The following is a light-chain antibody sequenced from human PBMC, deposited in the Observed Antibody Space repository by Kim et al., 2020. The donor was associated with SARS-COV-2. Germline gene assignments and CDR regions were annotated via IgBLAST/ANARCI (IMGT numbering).Light chain of an antibody. CDR2: DTY. CDR1: QSIVGTY. V-gene: IGKV3-20*01. CDR3: QQYGTSPT. J-gene: IGKJ5*01. Sequence: EIVLTQSPGTLSLSPGERATLSCRASQSIVGTYLAWLQQKPGHVPRLLIYDTYSRVSGIPDRFSGSGSGTDFTLTISRLEPDDFAVYYCQQYGTSPTLGQGTRLEIK.